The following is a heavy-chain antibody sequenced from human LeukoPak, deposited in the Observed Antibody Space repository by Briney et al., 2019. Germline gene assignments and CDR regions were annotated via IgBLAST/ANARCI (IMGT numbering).Heavy chain of an antibody. V-gene: IGHV3-30*02. CDR1: GFTFSNYG. CDR2: IRYGGFNK. Sequence: PGGSLRLSCAASGFTFSNYGMHWVRQAPGKGLDGVASIRYGGFNKYYADSLKGRFTISRDNSKNTLYLQMNSLRAEDTAVYYCAKKTIVGATVDAFDIWGQGTMVIVSS. J-gene: IGHJ3*02. CDR3: AKKTIVGATVDAFDI. D-gene: IGHD1-26*01.